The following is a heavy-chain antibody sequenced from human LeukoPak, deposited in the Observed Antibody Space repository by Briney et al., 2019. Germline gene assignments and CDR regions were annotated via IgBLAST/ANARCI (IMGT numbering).Heavy chain of an antibody. CDR1: GFTFSSYS. Sequence: GGSLRLSCAASGFTFSSYSMNWVRQAPGKGLKWVSYISSSSSTIYYADSVKGRFTISRDNAKNSLYLQMNSLRAEDTAVYYCAAWVAFDYWGQGTLVTVSS. CDR2: ISSSSSTI. J-gene: IGHJ4*02. D-gene: IGHD7-27*01. V-gene: IGHV3-48*01. CDR3: AAWVAFDY.